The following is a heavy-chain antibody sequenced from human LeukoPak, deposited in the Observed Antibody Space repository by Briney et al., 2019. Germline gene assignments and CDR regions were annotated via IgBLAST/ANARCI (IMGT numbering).Heavy chain of an antibody. Sequence: GESLKISFKGSGYRFTSYWISWVRQMPGKGLGWMGRIDPSDSYTNYSPSFQGHVTISADKSISTAYLQWSSLKASDTAMYYCARVIMGTTYGMDVGGKGTTVTVSS. CDR1: GYRFTSYW. CDR3: ARVIMGTTYGMDV. D-gene: IGHD4-11*01. CDR2: IDPSDSYT. V-gene: IGHV5-10-1*01. J-gene: IGHJ6*04.